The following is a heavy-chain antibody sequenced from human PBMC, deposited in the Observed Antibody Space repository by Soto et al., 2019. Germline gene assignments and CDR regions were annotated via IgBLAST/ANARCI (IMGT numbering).Heavy chain of an antibody. V-gene: IGHV1-69*01. Sequence: QVQLEQSGAEVKKPGSSVKVSCKTSGGTFSTYGVVWVRQAPGQGLEWMGGLIPIFRTPNYAQKFQGRVTITADESTSTVYMELTSLRSEDTAMYYCARDLSENSYVPQGHWGQGTLVTVSS. CDR3: ARDLSENSYVPQGH. CDR1: GGTFSTYG. D-gene: IGHD3-16*01. J-gene: IGHJ4*02. CDR2: LIPIFRTP.